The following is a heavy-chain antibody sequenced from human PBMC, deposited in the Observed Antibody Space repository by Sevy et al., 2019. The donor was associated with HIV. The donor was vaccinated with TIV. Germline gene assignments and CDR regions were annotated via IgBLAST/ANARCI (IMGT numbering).Heavy chain of an antibody. J-gene: IGHJ4*02. CDR1: GFTFSNAW. Sequence: GGSLRLSCAASGFTFSNAWMSWVRQAPGKGLEWVGRFKSNADGGTTDYAAPVKGRFTISRDDSKNTLYLQMNSLKTEDTAVYYCTTVDDSNLLDYWGQGTLVTVSS. V-gene: IGHV3-15*01. D-gene: IGHD3-22*01. CDR2: FKSNADGGTT. CDR3: TTVDDSNLLDY.